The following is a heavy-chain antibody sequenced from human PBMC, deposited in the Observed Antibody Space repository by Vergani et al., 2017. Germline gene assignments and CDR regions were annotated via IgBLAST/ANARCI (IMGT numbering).Heavy chain of an antibody. CDR1: EFTFSNYA. V-gene: IGHV3-23*01. D-gene: IGHD1-26*01. CDR3: ARDCWELLDYFYYMDV. Sequence: EVQLLESGGGLVQPGGSLRLTCAASEFTFSNYAMNWVRQAPGKGLEWVSGISGSGVSAYYTDSVKGRFTISRDNSKNMLYLQMDSLRAEDTAVYYCARDCWELLDYFYYMDVWGKGTTVTVSS. CDR2: ISGSGVSA. J-gene: IGHJ6*03.